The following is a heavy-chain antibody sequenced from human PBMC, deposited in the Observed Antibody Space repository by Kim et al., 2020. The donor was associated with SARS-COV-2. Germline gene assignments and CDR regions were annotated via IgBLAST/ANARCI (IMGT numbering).Heavy chain of an antibody. CDR2: IYYSGST. D-gene: IGHD5-12*01. CDR1: GGSISSSSYY. CDR3: ARHSSPVRGAFDI. J-gene: IGHJ3*02. Sequence: SETLSLTCTVSGGSISSSSYYWGWIRQPPGKGLEWIGSIYYSGSTYYNPSLKSRVTISVDTSKNQFSLKLSSVTAADTAVYYCARHSSPVRGAFDIWGQGTMVTVSS. V-gene: IGHV4-39*01.